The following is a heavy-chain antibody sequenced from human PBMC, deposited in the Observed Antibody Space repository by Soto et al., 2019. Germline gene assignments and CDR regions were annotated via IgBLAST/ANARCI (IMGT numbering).Heavy chain of an antibody. CDR3: ASRHSYYDFWSGYPDFDY. CDR1: GGSFSGYY. J-gene: IGHJ4*02. V-gene: IGHV4-34*01. Sequence: QVQSQQWGAGLLKTSETLSLTCAVYGGSFSGYYWSWIRQPPGKGLEWIGEINHSGSTNYNPSLKSRVTISVDTSKNQFSLKLSSVTAADTAVYYCASRHSYYDFWSGYPDFDYWGLGTLVTVSS. CDR2: INHSGST. D-gene: IGHD3-3*01.